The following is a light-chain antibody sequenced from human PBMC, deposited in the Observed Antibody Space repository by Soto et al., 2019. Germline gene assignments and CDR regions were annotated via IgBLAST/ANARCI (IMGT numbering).Light chain of an antibody. CDR1: SSNIGSNY. Sequence: QAVVTQPPSASGTPGQRVTISCSGSSSNIGSNYVYWYQQLPGTAPKLLIYRNNQRPSGVPDRFSGSKSVTSASLAISGLRSEDEADYYCAAWDDSLSGLWVFGGGTKLTVL. V-gene: IGLV1-47*01. J-gene: IGLJ3*02. CDR2: RNN. CDR3: AAWDDSLSGLWV.